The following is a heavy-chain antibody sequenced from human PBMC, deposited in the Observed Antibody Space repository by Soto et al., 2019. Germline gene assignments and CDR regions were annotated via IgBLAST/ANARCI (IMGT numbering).Heavy chain of an antibody. CDR1: GFTFSSYW. CDR3: ARDKGYCSGDSCSHYYFDY. Sequence: PGGSLRLSCAASGFTFSSYWMSWVRQAPGKGLEWVANIKQDGSEKYYVDSVKGRFTISRDNAKNSLYLQMNSLRVEDTAVYYCARDKGYCSGDSCSHYYFDYWGQGTLVTVSS. V-gene: IGHV3-7*01. J-gene: IGHJ4*02. CDR2: IKQDGSEK. D-gene: IGHD2-15*01.